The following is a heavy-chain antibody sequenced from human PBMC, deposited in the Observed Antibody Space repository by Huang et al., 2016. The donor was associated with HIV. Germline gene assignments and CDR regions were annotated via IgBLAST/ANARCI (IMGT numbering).Heavy chain of an antibody. Sequence: VQLVQSGAEVKKPGESLKISCKGSGYSFSSYWIAWVRQMPGKGLEWMRIIFRDDFDTTYSPSFEGQVTISADKSIGTAYLQWSSLKASDTAMYYCARRFSSSSGYFDYWGQGSLVTVSS. J-gene: IGHJ4*02. V-gene: IGHV5-51*01. CDR3: ARRFSSSSGYFDY. CDR2: IFRDDFDT. CDR1: GYSFSSYW. D-gene: IGHD6-6*01.